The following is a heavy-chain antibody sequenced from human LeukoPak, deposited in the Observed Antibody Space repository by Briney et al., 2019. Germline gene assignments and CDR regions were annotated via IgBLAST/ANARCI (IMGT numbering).Heavy chain of an antibody. CDR2: IIPILGIA. CDR3: ARGGGRITGTTFDY. Sequence: SVKVFCKASGGTFSSYAISWVRQAPGQGLEWMGRIIPILGIANYAQKFQGRVTITADKSTSTAYMELSSLRSEDTAVYYCARGGGRITGTTFDYWGQGTLVTISS. J-gene: IGHJ4*02. CDR1: GGTFSSYA. V-gene: IGHV1-69*04. D-gene: IGHD1-20*01.